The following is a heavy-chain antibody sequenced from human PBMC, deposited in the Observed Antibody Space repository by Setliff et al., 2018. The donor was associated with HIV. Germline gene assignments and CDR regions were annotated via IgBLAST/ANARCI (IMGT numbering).Heavy chain of an antibody. D-gene: IGHD3-3*01. CDR1: GGSISSGSYY. CDR3: ARGVWSGYYPDAFDI. CDR2: IYSSGST. J-gene: IGHJ3*02. Sequence: SETLSLTCNVSGGSISSGSYYWSWIRQPAGKGLEWIGRIYSSGSTNYNPSLKSRVTISVDTSKNQFSLKLNSLTAADTAMYYCARGVWSGYYPDAFDIWGQGTMVTVSS. V-gene: IGHV4-61*02.